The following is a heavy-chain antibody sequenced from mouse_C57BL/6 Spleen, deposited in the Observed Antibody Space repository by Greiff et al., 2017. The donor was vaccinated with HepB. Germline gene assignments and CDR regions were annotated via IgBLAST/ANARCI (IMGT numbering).Heavy chain of an antibody. CDR3: ARGYDAAMDY. V-gene: IGHV1-20*01. J-gene: IGHJ4*01. Sequence: EVKLMESGPELVKPGDSVKISCKASGYSFTGYFMNWVMQSHGKSLEWIGRINPYNGDTFYNQKFKGKATLTVDKSSSTAHMELRSLTSEDSAVYYCARGYDAAMDYWGQGTSVTVSS. D-gene: IGHD2-2*01. CDR1: GYSFTGYF. CDR2: INPYNGDT.